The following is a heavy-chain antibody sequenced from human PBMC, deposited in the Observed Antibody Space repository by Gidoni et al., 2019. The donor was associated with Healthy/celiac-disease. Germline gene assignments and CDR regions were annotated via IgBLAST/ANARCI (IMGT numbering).Heavy chain of an antibody. D-gene: IGHD3-16*02. CDR3: AADPPHDYIWGSYRLDAFDI. V-gene: IGHV1-58*01. CDR1: GFTFTSSA. Sequence: QMQLVQPGPEVKKPGTSGKVSCKASGFTFTSSAVQGVRQARGQRLEWIGWIVVGSGNTNYAQKFQERVTITRHMSTSTAYMELSSLRSEDTAVYYCAADPPHDYIWGSYRLDAFDIWGQGTMVTVSS. CDR2: IVVGSGNT. J-gene: IGHJ3*02.